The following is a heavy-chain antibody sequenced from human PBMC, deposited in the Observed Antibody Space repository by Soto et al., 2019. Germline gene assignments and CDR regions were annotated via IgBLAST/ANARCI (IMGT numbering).Heavy chain of an antibody. CDR1: ELTISSHW. CDR3: ARSPSRYSSSISYYFDF. Sequence: PGGSQRLSSAASELTISSHWMSWVRKAPGKGLEWVANIKQDGSEKYYVDSVKGRFTISRDNAKNSLYLQMNSLRAEDTAVYYCARSPSRYSSSISYYFDFWGQGTLVTVSS. D-gene: IGHD6-6*01. CDR2: IKQDGSEK. J-gene: IGHJ4*02. V-gene: IGHV3-7*01.